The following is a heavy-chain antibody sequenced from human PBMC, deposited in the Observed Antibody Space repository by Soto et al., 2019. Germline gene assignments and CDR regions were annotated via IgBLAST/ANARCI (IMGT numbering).Heavy chain of an antibody. CDR3: ARDCGGDCYSPSYYYYYGMDV. CDR1: GGSISSGGYY. V-gene: IGHV4-31*03. D-gene: IGHD2-21*02. Sequence: QVQLQESGPGLVKPSQTLSLTCTVSGGSISSGGYYWSWIRQHPGKGLEWIGYIYYSGSTYYNPSLKSRVTISVVTSKNQFSLKLSSVTAADTAVYYCARDCGGDCYSPSYYYYYGMDVWGQGTTVTVSS. J-gene: IGHJ6*02. CDR2: IYYSGST.